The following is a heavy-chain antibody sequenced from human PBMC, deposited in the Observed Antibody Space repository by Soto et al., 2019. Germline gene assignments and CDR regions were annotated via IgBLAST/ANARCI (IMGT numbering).Heavy chain of an antibody. J-gene: IGHJ3*02. CDR3: ARGRAGTYDAFDI. CDR2: IFYSGTT. CDR1: GGSISSYF. V-gene: IGHV4-59*01. D-gene: IGHD1-26*01. Sequence: SETLSLTCTVSGGSISSYFWSWIRQPPGEGLEWIGYIFYSGTTNYSPSLKSRVTMSLGTAKNQFSLNLTSVTAADTAVYYCARGRAGTYDAFDIWGQGTMVTVSS.